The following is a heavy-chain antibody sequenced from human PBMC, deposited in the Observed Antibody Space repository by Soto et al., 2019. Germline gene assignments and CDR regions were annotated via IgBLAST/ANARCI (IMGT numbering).Heavy chain of an antibody. Sequence: EVQLVESGGGLVKPGGSLRLSCAASGFTFSSYSMNWVRQAPGKGLEWVSSISSSSSYIYYAESVKGRFTISRDNAKNSLYLQMNSLRAEDTAVYYCARVGASAGPYYCYYMDVWGKGTTVTVSS. CDR1: GFTFSSYS. CDR3: ARVGASAGPYYCYYMDV. V-gene: IGHV3-21*01. D-gene: IGHD6-13*01. J-gene: IGHJ6*03. CDR2: ISSSSSYI.